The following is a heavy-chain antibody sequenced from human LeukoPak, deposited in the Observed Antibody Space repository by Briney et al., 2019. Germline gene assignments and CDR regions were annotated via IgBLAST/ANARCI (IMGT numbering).Heavy chain of an antibody. V-gene: IGHV3-30-3*01. Sequence: QPGGSLRLSCAASGFTFSSYAMHWVRQAPGKGLEWVAVISYDGSNKYYADSVKGRFTISRDNSKNTLYLQMNSLRAEDTAVYYCASDVRTTVNWGQGTLVTVSS. CDR3: ASDVRTTVN. CDR2: ISYDGSNK. D-gene: IGHD2/OR15-2a*01. CDR1: GFTFSSYA. J-gene: IGHJ1*01.